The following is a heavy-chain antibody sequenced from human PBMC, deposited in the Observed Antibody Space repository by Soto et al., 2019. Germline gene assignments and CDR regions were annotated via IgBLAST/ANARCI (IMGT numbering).Heavy chain of an antibody. CDR1: GFTFSDSP. Sequence: EVQLVESGGGLVQPGGSLKLSCAASGFTFSDSPIYRVRQVSGKGLECVGRISTKPHNYATTYAGSVKGRFTISRDDSKNTAYLQMNSLKTEDTAVYYCSSVKAGVWGQGTTVIVSS. J-gene: IGHJ6*02. D-gene: IGHD6-13*01. CDR2: ISTKPHNYAT. V-gene: IGHV3-73*02. CDR3: SSVKAGV.